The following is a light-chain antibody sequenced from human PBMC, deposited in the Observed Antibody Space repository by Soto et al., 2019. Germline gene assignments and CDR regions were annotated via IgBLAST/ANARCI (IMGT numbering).Light chain of an antibody. Sequence: EIVLTQSPGTLSLSPGERATLSCRASQSVRNNFLAWYQQKPGQAPRLLIYGASSRATGIPDRFGGSGSGTDFTLTISGLEPEDLAVYYCKQYGSSPTFGGGTKVEIK. CDR1: QSVRNNF. V-gene: IGKV3-20*01. J-gene: IGKJ4*01. CDR3: KQYGSSPT. CDR2: GAS.